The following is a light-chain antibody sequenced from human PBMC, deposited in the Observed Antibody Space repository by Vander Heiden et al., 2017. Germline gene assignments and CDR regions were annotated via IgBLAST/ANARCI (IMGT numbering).Light chain of an antibody. J-gene: IGKJ5*01. V-gene: IGKV3-15*01. CDR2: GTS. CDR3: QQYNYWPIT. Sequence: EIVMTQSPATLSVSPVERATLSCRASQSVSSYLAWYQQKRGQAPRLLIYGTSTRATGIPARFSGSGSGTEFTLTFSSLQSEDFAVYYCQQYNYWPITFGQGTQLEIK. CDR1: QSVSSY.